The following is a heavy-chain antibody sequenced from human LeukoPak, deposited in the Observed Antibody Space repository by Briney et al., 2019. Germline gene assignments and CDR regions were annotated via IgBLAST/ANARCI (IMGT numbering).Heavy chain of an antibody. CDR2: INPGSGGT. J-gene: IGHJ6*03. Sequence: ASVKVSCKASGYSFTNYAMNWVRQAPGQGLEWMGWINPGSGGTNYAQKFQGRVTMTRDTSISTAYMDLSRLRSDDTAVYYCARDKQLDWAHYYYYYMDVWGKGTTVTVSS. D-gene: IGHD1-1*01. CDR1: GYSFTNYA. CDR3: ARDKQLDWAHYYYYYMDV. V-gene: IGHV1-2*02.